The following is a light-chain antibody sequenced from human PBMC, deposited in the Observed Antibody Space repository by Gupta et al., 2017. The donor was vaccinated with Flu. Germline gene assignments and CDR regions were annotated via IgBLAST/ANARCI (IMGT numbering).Light chain of an antibody. CDR3: AAWDDSLNGRV. J-gene: IGLJ3*02. V-gene: IGLV1-44*01. Sequence: QSLLTQPLSASATPAQTVTFSCSGSSSHIGSKTVNWYQQLPGTAPKLLIYTNNQRPSGVPDRVSGSKSGTSAPLGISGLQTEDEADYYCAAWDDSLNGRVFGGGTKLTVL. CDR2: TNN. CDR1: SSHIGSKT.